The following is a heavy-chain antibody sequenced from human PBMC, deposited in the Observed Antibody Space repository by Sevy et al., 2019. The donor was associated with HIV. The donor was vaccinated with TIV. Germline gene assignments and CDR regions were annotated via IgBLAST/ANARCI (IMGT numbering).Heavy chain of an antibody. CDR2: ISGSGGST. CDR3: AKDPIKTHGDPNYYYYYMDV. J-gene: IGHJ6*03. Sequence: GVLRLSCAASGFTFSSYAMSWVRQAPGKGLEWVSAISGSGGSTYYADSVKGRFTISRDNSKNTLYLQMNSLRAEDTAVYYCAKDPIKTHGDPNYYYYYMDVWGKGTTVTVSS. D-gene: IGHD4-17*01. V-gene: IGHV3-23*01. CDR1: GFTFSSYA.